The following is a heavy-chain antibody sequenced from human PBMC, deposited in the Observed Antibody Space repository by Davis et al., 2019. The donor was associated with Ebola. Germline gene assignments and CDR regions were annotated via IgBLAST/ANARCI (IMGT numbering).Heavy chain of an antibody. Sequence: GESLKISCAASGFTFSKYDMTWVRQAPGKGLEWVSVISGSGDTTYYADSVKGRFTISRDNSKNTLDLQLNSLRAEDTAVYYCARGIRYSGHYYYGVDVWGQGTTVTVSS. J-gene: IGHJ6*02. CDR1: GFTFSKYD. D-gene: IGHD5-12*01. CDR2: ISGSGDTT. V-gene: IGHV3-23*01. CDR3: ARGIRYSGHYYYGVDV.